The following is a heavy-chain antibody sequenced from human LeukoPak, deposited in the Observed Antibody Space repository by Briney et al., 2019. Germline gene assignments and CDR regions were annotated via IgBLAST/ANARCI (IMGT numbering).Heavy chain of an antibody. CDR3: ARDGSAAGPSNWFDP. CDR1: GYTFTSYG. CDR2: INPNSGGT. V-gene: IGHV1-2*06. D-gene: IGHD6-13*01. J-gene: IGHJ5*02. Sequence: GASVKVSCKASGYTFTSYGISWVRQAPGQGLEWMGRINPNSGGTNYAQKFQGRVTMTRDTSISTAYMELSRLRSDDTAVYYCARDGSAAGPSNWFDPWGQGTLVTVSS.